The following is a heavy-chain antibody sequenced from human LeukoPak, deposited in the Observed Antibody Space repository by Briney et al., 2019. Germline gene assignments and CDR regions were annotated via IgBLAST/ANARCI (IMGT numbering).Heavy chain of an antibody. CDR1: GGSISSSSYY. CDR3: ARRPIVVVPATAIPLGALDI. CDR2: IYYSGST. D-gene: IGHD2-2*01. Sequence: SETLSLTCTVSGGSISSSSYYWGWIRQPPGKGLEWIGSIYYSGSTYYNPSLKSRVTISVDTSKNQFSLKLSSVTAADTAVYYCARRPIVVVPATAIPLGALDIWGQGTMVTVSS. V-gene: IGHV4-39*01. J-gene: IGHJ3*02.